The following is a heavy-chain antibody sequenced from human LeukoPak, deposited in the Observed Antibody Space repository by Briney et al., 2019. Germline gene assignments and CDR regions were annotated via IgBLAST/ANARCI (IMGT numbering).Heavy chain of an antibody. V-gene: IGHV1-2*04. J-gene: IGHJ6*02. CDR1: GYTFTGYY. CDR2: INPNSGGT. D-gene: IGHD6-13*01. CDR3: ARDGHSSSWYGSPYYGMDV. Sequence: VASVKVSCKASGYTFTGYYMHWVRQAPGQGLEWMGWINPNSGGTNYAQKFQGWVTMTRDTSISTAYMELSRLRSDDAAVYYCARDGHSSSWYGSPYYGMDVWGQGTTVTVSS.